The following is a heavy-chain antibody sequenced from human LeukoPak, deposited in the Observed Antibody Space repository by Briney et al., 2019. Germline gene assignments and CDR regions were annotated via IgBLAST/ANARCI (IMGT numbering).Heavy chain of an antibody. CDR1: GNTFTTYG. D-gene: IGHD1-26*01. CDR2: ISTYSGNT. V-gene: IGHV1-18*01. CDR3: ARRLGSYYTDY. Sequence: ASVKVSCKASGNTFTTYGISWVRQAPGQGLEWMGWISTYSGNTNLAQNLQGRVTMTTDTSTSTAYMELRSLRSDDTAVYYCARRLGSYYTDYRGQGTLVTVSS. J-gene: IGHJ4*02.